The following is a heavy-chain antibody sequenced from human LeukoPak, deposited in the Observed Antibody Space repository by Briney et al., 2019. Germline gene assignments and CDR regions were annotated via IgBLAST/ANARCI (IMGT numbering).Heavy chain of an antibody. CDR1: GYTFTSYG. Sequence: ASVTVSCKASGYTFTSYGISWVRQAPGQGLEWMGWISAYNGNTNYAQKLQGRVTMTTDTSTSTAYMELRSLRSDDTAVYYCARGKEYYYDSSGYYYFDYWGQGTLVTVSS. CDR3: ARGKEYYYDSSGYYYFDY. D-gene: IGHD3-22*01. CDR2: ISAYNGNT. V-gene: IGHV1-18*01. J-gene: IGHJ4*02.